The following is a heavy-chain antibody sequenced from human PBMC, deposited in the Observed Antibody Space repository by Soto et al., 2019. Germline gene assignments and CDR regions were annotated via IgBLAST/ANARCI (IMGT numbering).Heavy chain of an antibody. V-gene: IGHV1-3*01. CDR3: ARGQGDYYASSGYCDHYYGMDV. D-gene: IGHD3-22*01. CDR2: INAGNGNT. Sequence: QVQLVQSGAEVKKPGASVKVSCKASGYTFTSYAMHWVRQAPGQRLEWMGWINAGNGNTKYSQKFQGRVTITSDTSASKAYMELSSLSYEDTAVEYCARGQGDYYASSGYCDHYYGMDVWGQGTTVTVSS. J-gene: IGHJ6*02. CDR1: GYTFTSYA.